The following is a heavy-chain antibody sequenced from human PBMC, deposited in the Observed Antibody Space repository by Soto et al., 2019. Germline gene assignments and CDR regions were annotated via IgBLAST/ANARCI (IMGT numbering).Heavy chain of an antibody. CDR1: GGTFTSYV. Sequence: QVQLVQSGAEVKKPGSSVKVSCKASGGTFTSYVISWVRQAPGQGPEWMGGIIPMFGTPDYAQRFQGRGTIYEDEYTNNAYMELNSLKTEDTAFYYWAVKSGTAGAYYFEGWGQGTLVTVST. CDR3: AVKSGTAGAYYFEG. V-gene: IGHV1-69*01. J-gene: IGHJ4*02. CDR2: IIPMFGTP. D-gene: IGHD3-16*01.